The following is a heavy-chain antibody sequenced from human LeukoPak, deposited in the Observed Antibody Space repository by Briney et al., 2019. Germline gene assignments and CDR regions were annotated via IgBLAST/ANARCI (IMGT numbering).Heavy chain of an antibody. CDR3: ARGRKTWYFDL. J-gene: IGHJ2*01. V-gene: IGHV3-48*01. Sequence: GGSLRLSCAASGFTFSSYSMNWVRQAPGKGLEWVSYISSSSSTIYYADSVKGRFTISRDNAKNSLYLQMNSLRAEDTAVYYCARGRKTWYFDLWGRGTLLTVSS. D-gene: IGHD1-14*01. CDR1: GFTFSSYS. CDR2: ISSSSSTI.